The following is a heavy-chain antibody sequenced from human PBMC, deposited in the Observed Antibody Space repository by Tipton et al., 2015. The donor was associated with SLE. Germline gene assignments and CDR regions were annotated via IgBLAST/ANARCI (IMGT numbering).Heavy chain of an antibody. Sequence: TLSLTCAVYGGSFSGYYWSWIRQPPGKGLEWIGEINRSGSTNYNPSLKSRVTISVDTSKNQFSLKLSSVTAADTAVYYCASGVIAATSDYWGQGTLVTVSS. V-gene: IGHV4-34*01. D-gene: IGHD2-15*01. CDR2: INRSGST. CDR1: GGSFSGYY. J-gene: IGHJ4*02. CDR3: ASGVIAATSDY.